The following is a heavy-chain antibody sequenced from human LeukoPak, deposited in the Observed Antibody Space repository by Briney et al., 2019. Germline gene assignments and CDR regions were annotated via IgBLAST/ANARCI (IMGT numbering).Heavy chain of an antibody. CDR2: INPNSGGT. CDR1: GFTFTSYD. J-gene: IGHJ5*02. CDR3: ARADYGDYSLPS. D-gene: IGHD4-17*01. V-gene: IGHV1-2*06. Sequence: ASVKVSCKASGFTFTSYDINWVRQASGQGLEWMGRINPNSGGTNYAQKFQGRVTMTRDTSISTAYMELSRLRSDDTAVYYCARADYGDYSLPSWGQGTLVTVSS.